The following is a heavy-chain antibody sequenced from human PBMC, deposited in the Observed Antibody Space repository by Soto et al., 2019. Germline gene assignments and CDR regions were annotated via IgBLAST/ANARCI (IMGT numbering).Heavy chain of an antibody. CDR1: GFSLSTSGAA. D-gene: IGHD3-3*01. CDR2: IYWDGDK. Sequence: QINLIESGPTLVKPTQTLTLTCTFSGFSLSTSGAAVGWVRQPPGRALEWLALIYWDGDKRYNASLGNRLTITKDTSMNQVVLTLTNVEPADTATYYCAHRATMTIFGLIIDNGSWFDPWGQGTRVIVSS. J-gene: IGHJ5*02. V-gene: IGHV2-5*02. CDR3: AHRATMTIFGLIIDNGSWFDP.